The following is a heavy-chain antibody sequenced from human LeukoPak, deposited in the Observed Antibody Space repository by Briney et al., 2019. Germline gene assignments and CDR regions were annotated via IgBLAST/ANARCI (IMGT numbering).Heavy chain of an antibody. D-gene: IGHD1-26*01. V-gene: IGHV3-21*01. CDR2: ISSSSSYI. J-gene: IGHJ4*02. CDR3: ARVRQGGGEVDY. CDR1: GFTFSSYS. Sequence: PGGSLRLSCAASGFTFSSYSMNWVRQAPGKGLEWVSSISSSSSYIYYADSVKGRFTIPRDNQKNSLYLQMNSLRAEDTAVYYCARVRQGGGEVDYWGQGTLVTVSS.